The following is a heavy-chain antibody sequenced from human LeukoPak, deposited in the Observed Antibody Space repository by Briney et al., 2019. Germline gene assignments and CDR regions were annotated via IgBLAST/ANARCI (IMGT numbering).Heavy chain of an antibody. Sequence: SETLSLTCTVSGGSISSGSWRWIRQSPGKGLEWIGYIYYSGTSRYYASLMNRVTISLDTSTNQFFLQLSTVTAADTAVYYCARGATWGSPDYWGQGTLVTFSS. CDR2: IYYSGTS. V-gene: IGHV4-59*01. CDR3: ARGATWGSPDY. D-gene: IGHD7-27*01. CDR1: GGSISSGS. J-gene: IGHJ4*02.